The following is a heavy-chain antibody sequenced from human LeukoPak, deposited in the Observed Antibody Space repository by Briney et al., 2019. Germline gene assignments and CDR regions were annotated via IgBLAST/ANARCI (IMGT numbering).Heavy chain of an antibody. CDR2: IYSGGST. CDR1: GFTVSSNY. CDR3: AGDPGDDYGDYSQGYFDL. D-gene: IGHD4-17*01. Sequence: PGGSLRLSCAASGFTVSSNYMSWVRQAPGKGLEWVSVIYSGGSTYYADSVKGRFTISRDNSKNTLYLQMNSLRAEDTAVYYCAGDPGDDYGDYSQGYFDLWGRGTLVTVSS. J-gene: IGHJ2*01. V-gene: IGHV3-53*01.